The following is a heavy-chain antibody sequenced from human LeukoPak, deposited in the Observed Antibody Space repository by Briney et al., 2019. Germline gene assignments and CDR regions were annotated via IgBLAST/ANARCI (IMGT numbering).Heavy chain of an antibody. V-gene: IGHV4-59*08. CDR3: ARSLYCGGDCSFPWGFDY. J-gene: IGHJ4*02. Sequence: SETPSLTCTVSGGSISSYYWSWIRQPPGKGLEWIGHIYYSGSTNYNPSLKSRVTISVDTSKNQFSLKLSSVTAADTAVYYCARSLYCGGDCSFPWGFDYWGQGTLVTVSS. CDR2: IYYSGST. CDR1: GGSISSYY. D-gene: IGHD2-21*02.